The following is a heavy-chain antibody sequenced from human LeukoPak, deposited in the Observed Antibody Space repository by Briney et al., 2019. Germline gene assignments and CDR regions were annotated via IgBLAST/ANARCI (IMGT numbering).Heavy chain of an antibody. CDR1: GFTFSGYA. D-gene: IGHD3-10*01. Sequence: GGSLRLSCAASGFTFSGYAMSWVRQAPGKGLEWVSTISGSGVSTYDADSGKGRFTSSRDNSKNTLYLQMNNLRAEDTAVYYCAKESRYYYGSGSFSSQFDYWGQGNLVTVSS. CDR3: AKESRYYYGSGSFSSQFDY. J-gene: IGHJ4*02. CDR2: ISGSGVST. V-gene: IGHV3-23*01.